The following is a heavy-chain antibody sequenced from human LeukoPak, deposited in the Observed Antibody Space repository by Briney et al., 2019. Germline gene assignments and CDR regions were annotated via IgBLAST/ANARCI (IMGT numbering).Heavy chain of an antibody. V-gene: IGHV4-38-2*02. D-gene: IGHD3-10*01. CDR3: ALEYYYGSGIRT. Sequence: PSETLSLTCTVSGYSISSGYYWGWIRQPPGKGLEWIGSIYHSGSTYYNPSLKSRVTISVDTSKNQFSLKLSSVTAADTAVYYCALEYYYGSGIRTWGQGTLVTVSS. CDR1: GYSISSGYY. J-gene: IGHJ5*02. CDR2: IYHSGST.